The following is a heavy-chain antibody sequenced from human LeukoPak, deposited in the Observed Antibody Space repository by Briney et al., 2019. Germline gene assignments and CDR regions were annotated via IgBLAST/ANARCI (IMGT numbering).Heavy chain of an antibody. V-gene: IGHV4-30-4*01. CDR2: IYYSENT. CDR1: GGSISSGDYY. Sequence: SQTLSLTCTVSGGSISSGDYYWSWIRQPPGKGLEWIGYIYYSENTYYNPSLKSRVTMSVDTSKNQFSLKLSSVTAADTAVYYCARSWGGDYALNSWGQGTLATVSS. J-gene: IGHJ4*02. D-gene: IGHD4-17*01. CDR3: ARSWGGDYALNS.